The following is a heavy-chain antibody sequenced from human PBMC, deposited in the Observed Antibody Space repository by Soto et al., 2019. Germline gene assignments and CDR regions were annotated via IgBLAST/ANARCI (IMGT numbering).Heavy chain of an antibody. CDR1: GFTFSSYG. V-gene: IGHV3-33*01. D-gene: IGHD6-13*01. Sequence: GGSLRLSCAASGFTFSSYGMHWVRQAPGKGLEWVAVIWYDGSNKYYADSVKGRFTISRDNSKNTLYLQMNSLRAEDTAVYYCARGKVAAAAPVYYFDYWGQGTLVTVSS. CDR3: ARGKVAAAAPVYYFDY. CDR2: IWYDGSNK. J-gene: IGHJ4*02.